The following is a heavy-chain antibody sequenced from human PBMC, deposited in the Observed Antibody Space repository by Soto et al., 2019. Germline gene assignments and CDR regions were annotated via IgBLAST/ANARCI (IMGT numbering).Heavy chain of an antibody. J-gene: IGHJ6*02. Sequence: GGSLRLSCAASGFTFSSYGMHWVRQAPGKGLEWVAVIWYDGSNKYYADSVKGRFTISRDNSKNTLYLQMNSLRAEDTAVYYCAKYSSSTSCYDMDVWGQGTTVTVSS. CDR3: AKYSSSTSCYDMDV. CDR1: GFTFSSYG. D-gene: IGHD2-2*01. V-gene: IGHV3-33*06. CDR2: IWYDGSNK.